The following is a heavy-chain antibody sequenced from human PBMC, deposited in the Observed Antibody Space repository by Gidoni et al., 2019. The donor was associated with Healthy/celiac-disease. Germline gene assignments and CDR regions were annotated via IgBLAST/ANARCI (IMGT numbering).Heavy chain of an antibody. Sequence: QVQLQESGPGLVKPSQTLSLTCTVSGCSISSGGYYCSWIRQHPVKVLECIGSIYYRGSTFYNPSLKSRVTLSVDTSKNQFCLKLSAVTAADTAVYYCARVGTYCSGGSCYSNWFDPWGQGTLVTVSS. CDR2: IYYRGST. V-gene: IGHV4-31*03. J-gene: IGHJ5*02. CDR3: ARVGTYCSGGSCYSNWFDP. D-gene: IGHD2-15*01. CDR1: GCSISSGGYY.